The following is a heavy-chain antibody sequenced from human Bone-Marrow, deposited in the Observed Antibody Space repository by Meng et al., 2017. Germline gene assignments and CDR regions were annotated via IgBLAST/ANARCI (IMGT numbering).Heavy chain of an antibody. J-gene: IGHJ4*02. CDR3: AGDGPSVSGSYYSLDY. D-gene: IGHD1-26*01. Sequence: ASVKVSCKASGYTFTSYDINWVRQATGQGLEWMGWMNPNSGNTGYAQKFQGRVTMTRNTSISTAYMELSSLRSEDTAVYYCAGDGPSVSGSYYSLDYWGQGTLVTVSS. CDR2: MNPNSGNT. CDR1: GYTFTSYD. V-gene: IGHV1-8*01.